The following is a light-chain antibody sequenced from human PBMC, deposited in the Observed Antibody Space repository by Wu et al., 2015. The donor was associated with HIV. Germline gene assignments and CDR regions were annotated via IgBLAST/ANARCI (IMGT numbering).Light chain of an antibody. Sequence: DTQMTQSPSSLSASVGDRVTITCRASQNILTFLNWYQQKPGEAPQLLIYASSYLQSEVPPRFSGSGSGTDFSFTINSLQVEGAATYYCQQSHDIPRTFGQGTKIEI. CDR3: QQSHDIPRT. CDR1: QNILTF. V-gene: IGKV1-39*01. J-gene: IGKJ1*01. CDR2: ASS.